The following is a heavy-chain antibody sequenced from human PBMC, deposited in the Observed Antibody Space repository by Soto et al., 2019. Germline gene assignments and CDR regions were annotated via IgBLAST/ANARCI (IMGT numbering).Heavy chain of an antibody. D-gene: IGHD3-16*01. CDR3: SRRAPEGLDP. V-gene: IGHV4-39*02. CDR2: IDYRGTI. CDR1: GGSIATSSYF. J-gene: IGHJ5*02. Sequence: WETLSLTCTVSGGSIATSSYFWAWIRRPPGKGLEWIGSIDYRGTIYNNPSLKSRVTISVDTSKNHFSLKLDSVTAADTALYYFSRRAPEGLDPCGQGTMVTVSS.